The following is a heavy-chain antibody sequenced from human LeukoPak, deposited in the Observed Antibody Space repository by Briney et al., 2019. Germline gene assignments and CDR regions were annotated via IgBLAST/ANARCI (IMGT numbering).Heavy chain of an antibody. CDR2: ISSSSSYI. CDR1: GLTFSSYS. J-gene: IGHJ4*02. Sequence: GGSLRLSCAASGLTFSSYSMNWVRQAPGKGLEWVSSISSSSSYIYYADSVKGRFTISRDNAKNSLYLQMNSPRAEDTAVYYCARAEDLLGYCSSTSCQPAFDYWGQGTLVTVSS. D-gene: IGHD2-2*01. V-gene: IGHV3-21*01. CDR3: ARAEDLLGYCSSTSCQPAFDY.